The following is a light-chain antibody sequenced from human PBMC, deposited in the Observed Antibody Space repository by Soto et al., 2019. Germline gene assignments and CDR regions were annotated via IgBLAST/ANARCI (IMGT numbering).Light chain of an antibody. CDR3: QQYYIYPRT. Sequence: AIRMTKSPYSLSASTGDRVTITCRASQGISSYLAWYQQKPGKAPKLLIYAASTLQSGVPSRFSGSGSGTDFTLTISCLQSEDFATYYCQQYYIYPRTFGQVAKVDIK. V-gene: IGKV1-8*01. CDR1: QGISSY. J-gene: IGKJ1*01. CDR2: AAS.